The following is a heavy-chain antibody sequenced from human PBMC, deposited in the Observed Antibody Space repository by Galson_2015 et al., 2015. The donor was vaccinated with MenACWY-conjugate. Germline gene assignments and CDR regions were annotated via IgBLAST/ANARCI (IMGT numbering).Heavy chain of an antibody. V-gene: IGHV3-48*04. D-gene: IGHD5-18*01. CDR3: ARAARGYSLDY. CDR2: ISSSSTTI. CDR1: GFTFSSYS. J-gene: IGHJ4*02. Sequence: SLRLSCAASGFTFSSYSMNWVRQAPGKGLEWVSYISSSSTTIYYADSVKGRFTISRDNAKNSLYLQMNSLRGEDAAVYYCARAARGYSLDYWGQGTLVTVSS.